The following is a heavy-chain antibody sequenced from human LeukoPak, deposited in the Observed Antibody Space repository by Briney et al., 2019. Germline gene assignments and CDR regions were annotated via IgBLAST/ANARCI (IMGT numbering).Heavy chain of an antibody. CDR3: ARGKPIAVAGTRWFDP. J-gene: IGHJ5*02. CDR2: MNPNSGNT. D-gene: IGHD6-19*01. V-gene: IGHV1-8*01. CDR1: GYTFTSYD. Sequence: GASVKVSCKASGYTFTSYDMNWVRQATGQGLEWMGWMNPNSGNTGYAQKFQGRVTMTRNTSISTAYMELSSLRSEDTAVYYCARGKPIAVAGTRWFDPWGQGTLVTVSS.